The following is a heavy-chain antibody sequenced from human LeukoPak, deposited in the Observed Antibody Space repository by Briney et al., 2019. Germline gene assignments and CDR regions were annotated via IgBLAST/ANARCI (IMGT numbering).Heavy chain of an antibody. V-gene: IGHV3-7*01. CDR1: KFTFSNYW. J-gene: IGHJ4*02. Sequence: GGSLRLSCAASKFTFSNYWMTWVRQAPGKGLEWVANINQDGSEKYYVDSVKGRFTISRDNDKNSLYPQMNSLGAEDTAVYYCARGRYGVQWWYIQKHFDYWGQGTLVTVSS. D-gene: IGHD2-15*01. CDR2: INQDGSEK. CDR3: ARGRYGVQWWYIQKHFDY.